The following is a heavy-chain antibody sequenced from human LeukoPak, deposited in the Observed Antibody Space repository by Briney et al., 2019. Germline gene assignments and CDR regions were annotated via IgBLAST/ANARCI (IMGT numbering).Heavy chain of an antibody. J-gene: IGHJ6*02. CDR2: ISYDGSNK. D-gene: IGHD3-10*01. Sequence: GGSLRLSCAASGFTFSSYGMHWVRQAPGKGLEWVAVISYDGSNKYYADSVKGRFTISRDNSKNTLYLQMNSLRAEDTAVYYCAKDCYGSGSYYYYYYGMDVWGQGTTVTVSS. V-gene: IGHV3-30*18. CDR3: AKDCYGSGSYYYYYYGMDV. CDR1: GFTFSSYG.